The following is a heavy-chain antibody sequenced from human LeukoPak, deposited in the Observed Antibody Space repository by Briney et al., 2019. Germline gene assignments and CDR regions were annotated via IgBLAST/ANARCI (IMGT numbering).Heavy chain of an antibody. V-gene: IGHV3-74*01. J-gene: IGHJ6*03. Sequence: PGGSLRLSCAASGFTFSSYGMHWVRQAPGKGLVWVSGINNDGSSTSYADSVKGRFTISRDNAKNTLYLQMNSLRAEDTAVYCCARGEVYYYDSSGYSYYYYYMDVWGKGTTVTVSS. CDR1: GFTFSSYG. CDR2: INNDGSST. D-gene: IGHD3-22*01. CDR3: ARGEVYYYDSSGYSYYYYYMDV.